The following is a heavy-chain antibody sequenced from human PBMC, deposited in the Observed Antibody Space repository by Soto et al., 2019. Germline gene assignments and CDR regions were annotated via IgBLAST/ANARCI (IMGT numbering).Heavy chain of an antibody. J-gene: IGHJ3*02. D-gene: IGHD1-26*01. V-gene: IGHV3-74*01. Sequence: EVQLVESGGGLVQPGESLRLSCAASGFTFSYYWMHWVRQAPGKGLVWVSCIHSDGSSTTYADSVKGRFTISRDNARNTVYLQMNSLRVEDTAVSYCARGDRGAFDIWGQGTVVTVSS. CDR2: IHSDGSST. CDR3: ARGDRGAFDI. CDR1: GFTFSYYW.